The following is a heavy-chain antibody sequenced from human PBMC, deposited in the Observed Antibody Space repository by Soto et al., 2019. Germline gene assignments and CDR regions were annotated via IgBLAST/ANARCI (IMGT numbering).Heavy chain of an antibody. CDR1: GGTFSSYA. V-gene: IGHV1-69*06. Sequence: GASVKVSCKASGGTFSSYAISWVRQAPGQGLEWMGGIIPIFGTANYAQKFQGRVTITADKSTSTAYMELSSLRSEDTAVYYCASSRSWWQYFDYWGQGTLVTVSS. CDR2: IIPIFGTA. CDR3: ASSRSWWQYFDY. D-gene: IGHD6-13*01. J-gene: IGHJ4*02.